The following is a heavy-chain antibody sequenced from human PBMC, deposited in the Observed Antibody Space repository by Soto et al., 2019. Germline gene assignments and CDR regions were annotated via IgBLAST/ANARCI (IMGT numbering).Heavy chain of an antibody. CDR1: GYTFPSQY. J-gene: IGHJ5*01. V-gene: IGHV1-2*02. D-gene: IGHD2-15*01. CDR3: ARHRRAGSSINLWQVAYDS. Sequence: SGNGSRPTSGYTFPSQYMPLVRQAPRQGLEWMGWINPNSGGTNYAQKFQGRVTMTRDTSISTAYMELSRLRSDDTAMYYCARHRRAGSSINLWQVAYDS. CDR2: INPNSGGT.